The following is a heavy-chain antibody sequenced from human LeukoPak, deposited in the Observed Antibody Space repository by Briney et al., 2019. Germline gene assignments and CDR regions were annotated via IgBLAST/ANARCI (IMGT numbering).Heavy chain of an antibody. J-gene: IGHJ4*02. CDR3: ARTYYYDSSGYSTAFDY. CDR2: IYPGDSDT. V-gene: IGHV5-51*01. CDR1: GYSFTSYW. Sequence: NRGESLKISCKGSGYSFTSYWIGWVRQMPGKGLEWMGTIYPGDSDTRYSPSFQGQVTISADKSISTAYLQWSSLKASDTAMYYCARTYYYDSSGYSTAFDYWGRGTLVTVSS. D-gene: IGHD3-22*01.